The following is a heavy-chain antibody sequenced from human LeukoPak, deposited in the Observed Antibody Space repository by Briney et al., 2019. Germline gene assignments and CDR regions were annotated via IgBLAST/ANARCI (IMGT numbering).Heavy chain of an antibody. CDR1: GYSFTRYW. D-gene: IGHD2-8*01. V-gene: IGHV5-10-1*01. CDR3: ARRAMVNSFDY. J-gene: IGHJ4*02. Sequence: GESLKISCKGSGYSFTRYWISWVRQMPGKGLEWMGRIDPSDSYTNYSPSFQGHVTISADKSISTAYLQWSSLKASDTAMYYCARRAMVNSFDYWDQGTLATVPS. CDR2: IDPSDSYT.